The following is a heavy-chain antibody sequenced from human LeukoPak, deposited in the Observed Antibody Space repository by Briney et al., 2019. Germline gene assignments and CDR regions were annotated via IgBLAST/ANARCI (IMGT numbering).Heavy chain of an antibody. Sequence: SQTLSLTCTVPGGSISSGDYYWSWIRQPPGKGLEWIGYIYYSGSTYYNPSLKSRVTISVDTSKNQFSLKLSSVTAADTAVYYCARDGWYYYDTTGSDAFDIWGQGTMVTVSS. CDR1: GGSISSGDYY. D-gene: IGHD3-22*01. V-gene: IGHV4-30-4*08. CDR3: ARDGWYYYDTTGSDAFDI. CDR2: IYYSGST. J-gene: IGHJ3*02.